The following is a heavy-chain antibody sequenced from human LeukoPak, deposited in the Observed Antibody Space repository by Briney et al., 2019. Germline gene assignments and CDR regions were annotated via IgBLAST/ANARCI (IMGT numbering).Heavy chain of an antibody. CDR3: ARALDLYFDY. Sequence: PGGSLRLSRAASGFTFSSYAMHWVRQAPGKGLEWVAVISYDGSNKYYADSVKGRFTISRDNSKNTLYLQMNSLRAEDTAVYYCARALDLYFDYWGQGTLVTVSS. CDR2: ISYDGSNK. V-gene: IGHV3-30-3*01. CDR1: GFTFSSYA. J-gene: IGHJ4*02.